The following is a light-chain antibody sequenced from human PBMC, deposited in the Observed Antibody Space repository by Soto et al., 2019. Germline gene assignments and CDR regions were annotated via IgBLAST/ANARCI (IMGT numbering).Light chain of an antibody. V-gene: IGKV3-20*01. CDR1: QSVSSNY. CDR3: QQYGTSPGLFT. Sequence: ALTQSPGTLSSSPGERATLSCRASQSVSSNYLAWYQQKPGQAPRLLIYDASIRATGIPDRFSGSGSGTDFTLTITRLEPEDFAVYYCQQYGTSPGLFTFGPGTKVDIK. J-gene: IGKJ3*01. CDR2: DAS.